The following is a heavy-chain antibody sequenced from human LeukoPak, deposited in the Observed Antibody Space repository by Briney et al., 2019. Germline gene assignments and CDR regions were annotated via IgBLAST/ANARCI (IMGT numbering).Heavy chain of an antibody. J-gene: IGHJ4*02. Sequence: RGSLRLSCAASGFTFSSYAMHWVRQAPGKGLEWVAVISYDGSNKYYADSVKGRFTISRDNSKNTLYLQMNSLRAEDTAVYYCARDSHYDSSGYPFDYWGQGTLVTVSS. V-gene: IGHV3-30-3*01. CDR3: ARDSHYDSSGYPFDY. CDR1: GFTFSSYA. CDR2: ISYDGSNK. D-gene: IGHD3-22*01.